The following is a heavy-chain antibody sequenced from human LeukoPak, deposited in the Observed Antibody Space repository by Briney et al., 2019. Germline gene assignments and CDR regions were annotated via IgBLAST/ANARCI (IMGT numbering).Heavy chain of an antibody. CDR3: ARPASSGYFLDAFDI. CDR1: GGSISSSSHY. J-gene: IGHJ3*02. D-gene: IGHD3-22*01. CDR2: IYYSGST. Sequence: SETLSLTCTVSGGSISSSSHYWGWIRQPPGKGLEWIGSIYYSGSTYYNPSLKSRVTISVDTSKNQFSLKLSSVTAADTAVYYCARPASSGYFLDAFDIWGQGTMVTVSS. V-gene: IGHV4-39*01.